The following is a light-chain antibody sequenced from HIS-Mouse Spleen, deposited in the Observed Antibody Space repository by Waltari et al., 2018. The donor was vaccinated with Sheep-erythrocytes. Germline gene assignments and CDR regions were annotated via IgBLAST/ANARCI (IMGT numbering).Light chain of an antibody. V-gene: IGLV2-11*01. CDR1: SSVVGGYNS. CDR2: DVS. Sequence: QSALTQPSSVSGSPGQSVTISCTGTSSVVGGYNSVSWYQQHPGKAPKLMIYDVSKRPSGVPDRFSGSKSGNTASLTISGLQAEDEADYYCCSYAGSYNHVFATGTKVTVL. CDR3: CSYAGSYNHV. J-gene: IGLJ1*01.